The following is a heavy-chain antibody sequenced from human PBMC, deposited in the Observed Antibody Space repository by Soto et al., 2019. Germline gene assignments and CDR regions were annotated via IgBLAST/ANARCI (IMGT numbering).Heavy chain of an antibody. CDR1: GFIFRNAW. D-gene: IGHD4-4*01. Sequence: LVESGGGLVQPGGSIRLSCAASGFIFRNAWMSWVRQAPGKGLEWVGRIKSKSSGGTTDYAAPVEGRVAITRDESKSILYLQMTSLTIEDTAVYFCTSEKGWRQSPLDSWGQGALVTVSS. CDR2: IKSKSSGGTT. J-gene: IGHJ5*01. CDR3: TSEKGWRQSPLDS. V-gene: IGHV3-15*01.